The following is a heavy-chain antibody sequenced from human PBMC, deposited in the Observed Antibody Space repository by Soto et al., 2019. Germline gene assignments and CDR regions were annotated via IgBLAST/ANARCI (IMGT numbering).Heavy chain of an antibody. CDR2: IYHRGST. V-gene: IGHV4-61*01. CDR3: AGYNWNYYFDP. J-gene: IGHJ5*02. CDR1: GGSVRAGSYY. D-gene: IGHD1-7*01. Sequence: SETLSLTCTVSGGSVRAGSYYWAWLRQPPGKGLEWIGHIYHRGSTIYNPSLMRRVTISIDTSKGQFSLNLNSMTAADTAVYYCAGYNWNYYFDPWGQGTLVTVSS.